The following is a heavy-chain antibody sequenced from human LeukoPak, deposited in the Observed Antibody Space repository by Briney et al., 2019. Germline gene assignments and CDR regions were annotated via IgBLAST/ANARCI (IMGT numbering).Heavy chain of an antibody. CDR3: ASPRGTYIDY. D-gene: IGHD3-16*01. Sequence: SETLSLTCAVSGYSISTGYFWGWIRQSPGQGLEWIGSIFHTGSTSYNPSLKSRVTLLVDTSKNEFSLKLPSVIAADTAIYYCASPRGTYIDYWGQGTLVIVSS. CDR1: GYSISTGYF. CDR2: IFHTGST. J-gene: IGHJ4*02. V-gene: IGHV4-38-2*01.